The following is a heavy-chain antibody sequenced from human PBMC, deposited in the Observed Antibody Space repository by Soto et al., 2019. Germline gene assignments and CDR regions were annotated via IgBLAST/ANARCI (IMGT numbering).Heavy chain of an antibody. Sequence: PSETLSLTCTVSGGSISSGDYYWSWIRQPPGKGLEWIGYIYYSGSTYYNPSLKSRVTISVDTSKNQFSLKLSSVTAADTAVYYCARVSGNYYDSSGYWFDPWGQGTLVNVSS. J-gene: IGHJ5*02. D-gene: IGHD3-22*01. CDR2: IYYSGST. V-gene: IGHV4-30-4*01. CDR1: GGSISSGDYY. CDR3: ARVSGNYYDSSGYWFDP.